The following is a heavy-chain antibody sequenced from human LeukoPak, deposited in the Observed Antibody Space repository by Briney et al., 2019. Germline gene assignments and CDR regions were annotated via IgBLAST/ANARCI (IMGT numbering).Heavy chain of an antibody. D-gene: IGHD5-12*01. CDR1: GDSVSSNSAA. CDR2: TYYRSKWYN. CDR3: ARDKSPRSWYSGYDLYAFDI. J-gene: IGHJ3*02. V-gene: IGHV6-1*01. Sequence: PSQTLSLTCAISGDSVSSNSAAWNWIRQSPSRGLEWLGRTYYRSKWYNDYAVSVKSRITINTDTSKNQFSLQLNSVTPEDTAVYYCARDKSPRSWYSGYDLYAFDIWGQGTMVTVSS.